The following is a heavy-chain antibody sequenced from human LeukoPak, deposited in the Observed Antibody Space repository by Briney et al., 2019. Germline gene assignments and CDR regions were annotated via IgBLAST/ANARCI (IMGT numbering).Heavy chain of an antibody. D-gene: IGHD2-21*02. CDR2: IYYSGST. J-gene: IGHJ5*02. V-gene: IGHV4-59*01. CDR1: GGSISSYY. Sequence: SETLSLTCTVSGGSISSYYWSWIRQPPGKGLEWIGYIYYSGSTNYNPSLKSRVTISVDTSKNQFSLKLTSVTAADTAVYYCARGQTGYCGGDCYPNWFDPWGRGTLVTVSS. CDR3: ARGQTGYCGGDCYPNWFDP.